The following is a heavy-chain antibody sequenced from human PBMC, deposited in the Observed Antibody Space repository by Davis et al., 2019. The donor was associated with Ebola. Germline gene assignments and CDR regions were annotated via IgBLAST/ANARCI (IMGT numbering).Heavy chain of an antibody. CDR2: ISDSGSS. CDR3: ARALTDYSDASGFSTWFDP. CDR1: GGSISSYF. V-gene: IGHV4-59*01. D-gene: IGHD3-22*01. Sequence: PGGSLRLSCTISGGSISSYFWSWIRQPPGKGLEWIGYISDSGSSNYNPSLRSRVTLTLDTSTSHFSLRLTSVTAADTAVYYCARALTDYSDASGFSTWFDPWGQGTLVTVSS. J-gene: IGHJ5*02.